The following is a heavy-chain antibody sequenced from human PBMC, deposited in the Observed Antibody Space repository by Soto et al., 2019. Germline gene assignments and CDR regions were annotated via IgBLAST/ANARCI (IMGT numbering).Heavy chain of an antibody. J-gene: IGHJ6*04. CDR3: PRAGVRGFFVPVFYGLDV. CDR1: GFDFGSYG. D-gene: IGHD3-10*01. V-gene: IGHV3-33*01. CDR2: IWYDGSTA. Sequence: QVQMVESGGGVVQPGGSLRLSCVASGFDFGSYGMQWVRRAPGKGLEWVAVIWYDGSTAYYADSVKGRFTISRDNSQNTLFLLLISLTAEDTAAYFCPRAGVRGFFVPVFYGLDVWGNGTTGSVSS.